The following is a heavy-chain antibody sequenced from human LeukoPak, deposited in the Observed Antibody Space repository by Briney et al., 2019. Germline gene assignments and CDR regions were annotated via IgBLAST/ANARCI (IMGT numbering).Heavy chain of an antibody. CDR3: ASWGEGALDN. CDR2: IKQDGSEK. CDR1: GFTFSSYW. V-gene: IGHV3-7*01. J-gene: IGHJ4*02. Sequence: PGRSLRLSCAASGFTFSSYWMSWVRQAPGKGLEWVANIKQDGSEKYYVDSVKGRFTISRDNAKKSLYLQMNSLRVEDTGVYYCASWGEGALDNWGQGTLVTVSS. D-gene: IGHD1-26*01.